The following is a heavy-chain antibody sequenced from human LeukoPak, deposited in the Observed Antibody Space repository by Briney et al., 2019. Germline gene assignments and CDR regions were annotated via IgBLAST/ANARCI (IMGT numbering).Heavy chain of an antibody. CDR3: ATGLHVDIVATLKYPMDV. Sequence: ASVKVSCKVSGYTLTELSMHWVRQAPGKGLEWMGGFDPEDGETIYAQKFQGRVTMTEDTSTDTAYMELSSLRSEDTAVYYCATGLHVDIVATLKYPMDVWGQGTTVTVSS. CDR2: FDPEDGET. CDR1: GYTLTELS. D-gene: IGHD5-12*01. J-gene: IGHJ6*02. V-gene: IGHV1-24*01.